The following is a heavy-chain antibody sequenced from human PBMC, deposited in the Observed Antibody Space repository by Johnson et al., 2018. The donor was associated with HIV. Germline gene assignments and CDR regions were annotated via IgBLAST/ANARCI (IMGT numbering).Heavy chain of an antibody. J-gene: IGHJ3*02. Sequence: VQLMESGGGLVQPGGSLSLSCAASGSTFSNFWMSCVRQAPGKGLEWVANINQDGSEKYYVDSVKGRFTVSRDNAKNSLYLPMSSLRAVDTAIYYCARKGDAFDIWGQGTMVTVSS. V-gene: IGHV3-7*05. CDR3: ARKGDAFDI. CDR1: GSTFSNFW. CDR2: INQDGSEK.